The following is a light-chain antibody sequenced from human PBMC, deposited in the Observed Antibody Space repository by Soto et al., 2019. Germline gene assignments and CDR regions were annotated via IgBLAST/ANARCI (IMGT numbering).Light chain of an antibody. J-gene: IGLJ2*01. Sequence: QSALTQPASVSGSPGQSITISCTGTSSDVGGYNFVSWYQQHPGKAPKLMISEVSNRPSDVPDRFSGYKSGTSASLAITGLQPEDGADYYCQSYDRNLIGSVIFGGGTKLTVL. V-gene: IGLV2-14*01. CDR2: EVS. CDR1: SSDVGGYNF. CDR3: QSYDRNLIGSVI.